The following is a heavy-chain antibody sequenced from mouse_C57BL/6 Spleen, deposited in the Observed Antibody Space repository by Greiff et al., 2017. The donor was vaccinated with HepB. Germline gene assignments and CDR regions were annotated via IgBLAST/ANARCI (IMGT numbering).Heavy chain of an antibody. Sequence: VQLQQSGAELVRPGASVKLSCTASGFNIKDDYMHWVKQRPEQGLEWIGWIDPENGDTEYASKFQGKATITADTSSNPAYLQLSSLTSEDTAVYYCTTSSSGYDYWGQGTTLTVSS. CDR2: IDPENGDT. CDR3: TTSSSGYDY. J-gene: IGHJ2*01. V-gene: IGHV14-4*01. CDR1: GFNIKDDY. D-gene: IGHD3-2*02.